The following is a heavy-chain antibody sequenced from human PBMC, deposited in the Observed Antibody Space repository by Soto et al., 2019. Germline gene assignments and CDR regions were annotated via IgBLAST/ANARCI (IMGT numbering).Heavy chain of an antibody. CDR1: GFTFSSYA. J-gene: IGHJ4*02. CDR2: ISGSGCGT. Sequence: GGSLRLSCAASGFTFSSYAMSWVRQAPGKGLEWVSVISGSGCGTYYADFVKGRFTISRDNSKNTLFLQMNSLRAEDTAVYYCAKDTTMVRGVITHKHGFDYWGQGTLVTVSS. CDR3: AKDTTMVRGVITHKHGFDY. V-gene: IGHV3-23*01. D-gene: IGHD3-10*01.